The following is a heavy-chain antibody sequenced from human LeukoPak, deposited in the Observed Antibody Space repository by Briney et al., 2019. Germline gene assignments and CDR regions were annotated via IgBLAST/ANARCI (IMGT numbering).Heavy chain of an antibody. CDR2: INPSGGST. D-gene: IGHD3-10*01. V-gene: IGHV1-46*01. CDR1: GYTLTSYY. CDR3: ARTLWFGESFNWFDP. Sequence: ASVKVSCKASGYTLTSYYMHWVRQAPGQGLEWMGIINPSGGSTSYAQKFQGRVTMTRDTSTSTVYMELSSLRSEDTAVYYCARTLWFGESFNWFDPWGQGTLVTVSS. J-gene: IGHJ5*02.